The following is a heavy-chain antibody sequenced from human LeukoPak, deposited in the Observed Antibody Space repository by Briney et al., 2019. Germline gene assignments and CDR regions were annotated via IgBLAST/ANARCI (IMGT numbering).Heavy chain of an antibody. V-gene: IGHV4-4*02. Sequence: SETLSLTCAVSGGSISSSNWWSWVRQPPGKGLEWIGEIYHSGSTNYNPSLKSRVTISVDKSKNQFSLKLSSVTAADTAVYYCARQRGYSGYDSPANFDYWGQGTLVTVSS. CDR3: ARQRGYSGYDSPANFDY. CDR1: GGSISSSNW. D-gene: IGHD5-12*01. J-gene: IGHJ4*02. CDR2: IYHSGST.